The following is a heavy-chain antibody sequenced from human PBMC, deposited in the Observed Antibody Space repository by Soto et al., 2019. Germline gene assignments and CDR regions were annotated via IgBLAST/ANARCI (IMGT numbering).Heavy chain of an antibody. J-gene: IGHJ6*03. CDR3: ARGVTGTTFYYYYYMDV. V-gene: IGHV1-2*04. D-gene: IGHD1-20*01. CDR2: INTNSGGT. CDR1: GYTFTGYY. Sequence: QVQLVQSGAEVKKPGASVKVSCKASGYTFTGYYMHWVRQAPGQGLEWMGWINTNSGGTNYAQKFQGWVTMTRDTSISTAYMELSRLRSDDTAVYYCARGVTGTTFYYYYYMDVWGKGTTVTVSS.